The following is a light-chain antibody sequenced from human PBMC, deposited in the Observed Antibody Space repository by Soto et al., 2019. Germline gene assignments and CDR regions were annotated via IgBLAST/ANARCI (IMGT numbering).Light chain of an antibody. CDR1: QSISYH. Sequence: DIQMTQSPSSLSASVGDRVTITCRASQSISYHLNWYQQKSGNAPKLLIYAGSSLQSGVPSRFSASGSGTDFTLTISSLQPEDFATYYCQQSHNTPRTFGQGTKLEVK. V-gene: IGKV1-39*01. J-gene: IGKJ2*01. CDR3: QQSHNTPRT. CDR2: AGS.